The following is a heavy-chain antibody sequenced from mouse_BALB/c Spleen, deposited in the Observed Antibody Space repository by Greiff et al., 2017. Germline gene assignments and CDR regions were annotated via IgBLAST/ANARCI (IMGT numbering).Heavy chain of an antibody. V-gene: IGHV5-6-5*01. J-gene: IGHJ1*01. CDR2: ISSGGST. CDR1: GFTFSSYA. D-gene: IGHD1-1*01. Sequence: EVKLVESGGGLVKPGGSLKLSCAASGFTFSSYAMSWVRQTPEKRLEWVASISSGGSTYYPDSVKGRFTISRDNARNILYLQMSSLRSEDTAMYYCARRGYGSSWWYFDVWGAGTTVTVSS. CDR3: ARRGYGSSWWYFDV.